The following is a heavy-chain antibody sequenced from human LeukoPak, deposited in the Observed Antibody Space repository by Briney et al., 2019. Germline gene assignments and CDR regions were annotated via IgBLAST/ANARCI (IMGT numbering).Heavy chain of an antibody. V-gene: IGHV3-20*04. J-gene: IGHJ4*02. CDR1: GFTFSSYE. D-gene: IGHD4-11*01. CDR3: ARVSPDDYSNYGETVFDY. Sequence: PGGSLRLSCAASGFTFSSYEMNWVRQAPGKGLEWVSGINWNGGSTGYADSVKGRFTISRDNAKNSLYLQMNSLRAEDTALYYCARVSPDDYSNYGETVFDYWGEGTLVTVSS. CDR2: INWNGGST.